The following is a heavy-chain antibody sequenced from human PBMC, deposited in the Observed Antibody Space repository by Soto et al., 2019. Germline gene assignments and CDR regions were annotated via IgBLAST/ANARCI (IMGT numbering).Heavy chain of an antibody. Sequence: SETLSLTCTVSGDSVSTNSYSWGWIRQSPGKELEWIGTIYSSGNTYYNPSLLSRVTISVDTSKNEFSLRLSSVTAADTAVYYFARLNGYCMSTNCHCYYGMDVSGQGTTVT. CDR2: IYSSGNT. V-gene: IGHV4-39*01. J-gene: IGHJ6*02. D-gene: IGHD2-2*03. CDR1: GDSVSTNSYS. CDR3: ARLNGYCMSTNCHCYYGMDV.